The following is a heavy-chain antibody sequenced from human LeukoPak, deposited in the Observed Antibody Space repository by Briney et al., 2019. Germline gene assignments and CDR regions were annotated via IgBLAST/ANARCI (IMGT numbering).Heavy chain of an antibody. J-gene: IGHJ4*02. CDR2: ISGSGGST. CDR3: AKFLPTHIVVANYYFDY. V-gene: IGHV3-23*01. CDR1: GFTFSNYA. D-gene: IGHD2-21*01. Sequence: GGSLRLSCAASGFTFSNYAMSWVRQAPGKGLEWVSAISGSGGSTYYADSVKGRFTISRDNSKNTLYLQISSLRAEDTAVYYCAKFLPTHIVVANYYFDYWGQGTLVTVSS.